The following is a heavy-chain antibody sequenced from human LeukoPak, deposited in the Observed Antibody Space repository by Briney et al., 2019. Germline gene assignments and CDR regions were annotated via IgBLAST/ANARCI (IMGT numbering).Heavy chain of an antibody. Sequence: SQTLSLTCAMSGDSMSTNSGGWNGSRQSRWRGVEWLGRTYYRSEWFHDYAVSVKSRMTINPDPSKNQFSLQLNSVPPEDTAIYYCVGGATSVAGMDVWGQGTTVTVSS. D-gene: IGHD5-24*01. CDR3: VGGATSVAGMDV. J-gene: IGHJ6*02. V-gene: IGHV6-1*01. CDR2: TYYRSEWFH. CDR1: GDSMSTNSGG.